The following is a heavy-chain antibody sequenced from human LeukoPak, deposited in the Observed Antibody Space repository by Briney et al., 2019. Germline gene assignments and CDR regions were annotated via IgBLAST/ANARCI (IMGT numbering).Heavy chain of an antibody. Sequence: NSSETLSLTCTVSGGSISSYYWSWIRQPAGKGLEWIGRIYTSGSTNYNPSLKSRVTMSVDTSKNQFSLKLSSVTAADTAVYYCARATGSSSSGGWFDPWGQGTLVTVSS. V-gene: IGHV4-4*07. D-gene: IGHD6-6*01. CDR3: ARATGSSSSGGWFDP. CDR1: GGSISSYY. J-gene: IGHJ5*02. CDR2: IYTSGST.